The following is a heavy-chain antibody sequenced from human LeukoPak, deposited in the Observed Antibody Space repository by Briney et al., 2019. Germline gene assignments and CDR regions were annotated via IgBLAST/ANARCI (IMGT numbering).Heavy chain of an antibody. CDR3: ARGAGAMGSDY. CDR1: GFTFSSYG. J-gene: IGHJ4*02. CDR2: IRYDGSSK. D-gene: IGHD1-1*01. V-gene: IGHV3-30*02. Sequence: GGSLRLSCAASGFTFSSYGMHWVRQAPGKGLEWVAFIRYDGSSKYYADSVKGRFTISRDNSKNTLYLQMNSLRAEDTAVYYCARGAGAMGSDYWGQGTLVTVSS.